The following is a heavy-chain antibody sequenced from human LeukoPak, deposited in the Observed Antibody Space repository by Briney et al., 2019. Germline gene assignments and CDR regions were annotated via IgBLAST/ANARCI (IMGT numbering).Heavy chain of an antibody. CDR2: IYPGDSDI. V-gene: IGHV5-51*01. CDR3: AKLYGSELSQPDY. Sequence: NPGESLKISCKGSGYTFSNYWIAWVRQMPGKGLEWMGIIYPGDSDIRYSPSFQGQVTISADKSISTAYLQWSSLKASDTAMYYCAKLYGSELSQPDYWGQGTLVTVSS. D-gene: IGHD3-16*02. J-gene: IGHJ4*02. CDR1: GYTFSNYW.